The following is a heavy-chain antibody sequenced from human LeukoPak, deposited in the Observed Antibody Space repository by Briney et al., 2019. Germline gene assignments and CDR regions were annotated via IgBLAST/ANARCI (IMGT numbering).Heavy chain of an antibody. V-gene: IGHV1-8*01. D-gene: IGHD3-10*01. CDR3: ARVTLRLWFRELLYPTYYYYYMDV. CDR2: MNPNSGNT. CDR1: GYTFTSYD. Sequence: ASVKVSCKASGYTFTSYDINWVRQATGQGLEWMGWMNPNSGNTGYAQKFRGRVTMTRNTSISTAYMELSSLRSEDTAVYYCARVTLRLWFRELLYPTYYYYYMDVWGKGTTVTVSS. J-gene: IGHJ6*03.